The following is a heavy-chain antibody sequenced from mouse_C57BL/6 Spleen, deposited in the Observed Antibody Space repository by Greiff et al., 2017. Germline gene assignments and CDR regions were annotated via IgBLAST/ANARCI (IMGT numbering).Heavy chain of an antibody. CDR3: ARNSYYGSSYYAMDY. CDR2: IYPGSGNT. Sequence: QVQLKESGAELVRPGASVKLSCKASGYTFTDYYINWVKQRPGQGLEWIARIYPGSGNTYYNEKFKGKATLTAEKSSSTAYMQLSSLTSEDSAVYFCARNSYYGSSYYAMDYWGQGTSVTVSS. CDR1: GYTFTDYY. V-gene: IGHV1-76*01. D-gene: IGHD1-1*01. J-gene: IGHJ4*01.